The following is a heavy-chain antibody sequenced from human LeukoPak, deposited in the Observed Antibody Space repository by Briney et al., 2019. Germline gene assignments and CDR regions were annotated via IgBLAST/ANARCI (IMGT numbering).Heavy chain of an antibody. CDR3: ARGLGVKAAAPGDAFDI. CDR2: INHSGST. J-gene: IGHJ3*02. V-gene: IGHV4-39*07. CDR1: GGSISSGGYY. D-gene: IGHD6-25*01. Sequence: SETLSLTCTVSGGSISSGGYYWTWIRQPPGKGLEWIGEINHSGSTNYNPSLKSRVTISVDTSKNQFSLKLSSVTAADTAVYYCARGLGVKAAAPGDAFDIWGQGTMVTVSS.